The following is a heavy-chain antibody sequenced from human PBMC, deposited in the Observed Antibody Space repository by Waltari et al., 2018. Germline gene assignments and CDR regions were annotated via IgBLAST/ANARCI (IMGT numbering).Heavy chain of an antibody. V-gene: IGHV3-23*05. CDR3: VKVKYYYESWGYYPMDH. J-gene: IGHJ4*02. Sequence: QLLESGGGLVQPGGCLRRSCVASGFTLRDYAMSWVRQAPVKGLDWVAVIYRSGTTIYADSAKDRFTISRDNSENSVYLQMSSLRLDDTAVYHCVKVKYYYESWGYYPMDHWGQGTLVTVSS. D-gene: IGHD3-22*01. CDR2: IYRSGTT. CDR1: GFTLRDYA.